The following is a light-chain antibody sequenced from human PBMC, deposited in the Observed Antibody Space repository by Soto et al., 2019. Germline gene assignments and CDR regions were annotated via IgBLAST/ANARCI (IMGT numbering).Light chain of an antibody. J-gene: IGKJ2*01. CDR2: GAS. Sequence: EVVMTQSPATLSVSPGERATLSCRASQSIAKNLAWYQQKPGRAPRLLIYGASTRATGISARFSGSGSGTEFTLTISSLQSEDFAVYYCQQYNNWPPYTFGQGTKVDIK. CDR1: QSIAKN. CDR3: QQYNNWPPYT. V-gene: IGKV3-15*01.